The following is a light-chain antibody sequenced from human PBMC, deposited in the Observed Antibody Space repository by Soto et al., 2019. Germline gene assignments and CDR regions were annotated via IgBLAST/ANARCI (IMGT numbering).Light chain of an antibody. Sequence: DVQMTQSPSSLSASVGDRVTITCRASQRIRTSLNWYQQKPGKAPKFLIYDASSLQSEVPSRFSGSGSGTDFTLTISTLQPEDFATYYCQLSYSVPPTFGQGTKLEI. CDR2: DAS. V-gene: IGKV1-39*01. CDR1: QRIRTS. J-gene: IGKJ2*01. CDR3: QLSYSVPPT.